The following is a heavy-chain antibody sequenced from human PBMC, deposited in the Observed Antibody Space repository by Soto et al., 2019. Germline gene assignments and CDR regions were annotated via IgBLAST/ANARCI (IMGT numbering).Heavy chain of an antibody. D-gene: IGHD6-13*01. CDR1: GFAISCFA. Sequence: GGSLKLSFAGSGFAISCFAMQWLRQAPNKGLERVTVISYDGSNKYYADSVKGRFIISRDNSKNTLYLQMNSLRAEDTAVYYCARSQFKYSSSPDYWGQGTLVTVSS. CDR3: ARSQFKYSSSPDY. J-gene: IGHJ4*02. V-gene: IGHV3-30-3*01. CDR2: ISYDGSNK.